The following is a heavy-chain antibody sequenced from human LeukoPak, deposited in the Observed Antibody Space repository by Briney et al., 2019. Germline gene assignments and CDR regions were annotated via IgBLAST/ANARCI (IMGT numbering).Heavy chain of an antibody. CDR2: ISGSGGST. Sequence: GGSLRLSCAASGFTFSSYAMSWVRQAPGKGLEWVSAISGSGGSTYYADSVKGRFTISRDNSKNTLYLQMNSLRAEDTAVYYCAKEKDTKKTYYYDSSGYFPFDYWGQGTLVTVSS. J-gene: IGHJ4*02. V-gene: IGHV3-23*01. CDR3: AKEKDTKKTYYYDSSGYFPFDY. D-gene: IGHD3-22*01. CDR1: GFTFSSYA.